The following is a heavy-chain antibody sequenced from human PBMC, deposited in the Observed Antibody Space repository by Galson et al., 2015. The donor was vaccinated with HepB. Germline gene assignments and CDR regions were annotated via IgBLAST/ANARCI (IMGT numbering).Heavy chain of an antibody. D-gene: IGHD1-26*01. Sequence: SLRLSCAASGFAFNTYTMQWVRQAPGKGLEWVATISSAGNTQYYADSVKGRFTSSRDNSKNLVYLQMNSLGAEDTAVYYCARDAMGRGSGSYSAFDYWGQGTLVTVSS. J-gene: IGHJ4*02. CDR2: ISSAGNTQ. CDR1: GFAFNTYT. CDR3: ARDAMGRGSGSYSAFDY. V-gene: IGHV3-30-3*01.